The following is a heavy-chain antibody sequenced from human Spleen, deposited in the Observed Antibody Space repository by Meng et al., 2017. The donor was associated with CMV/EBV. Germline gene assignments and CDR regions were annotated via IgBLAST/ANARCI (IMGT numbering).Heavy chain of an antibody. D-gene: IGHD4-23*01. CDR2: MYPGDSDT. Sequence: GGSLRLSCKVSGYSFTSYWIAWVRQMPGKGPEWMGIMYPGDSDTRYSPSFQGQVTISADKSISTAYLQWSSLKASDTAMYYCARGTVVTGFDYWGQGTLVTVSS. J-gene: IGHJ4*02. CDR1: GYSFTSYW. V-gene: IGHV5-51*01. CDR3: ARGTVVTGFDY.